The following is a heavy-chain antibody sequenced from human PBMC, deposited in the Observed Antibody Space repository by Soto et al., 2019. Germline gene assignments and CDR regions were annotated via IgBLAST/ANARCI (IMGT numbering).Heavy chain of an antibody. V-gene: IGHV1-46*04. CDR3: ARMSRITFNVN. CDR2: IDPSTGTS. J-gene: IGHJ4*02. CDR1: GYTFADYS. Sequence: QVRLVQSGAEVKSPGTSVKVSCQTSGYTFADYSIHWVRQAPGQGLEYMGNIDPSTGTSDSAQTLQVRISMTTDEATSTVYSDINNHRSADTDVYDWARMSRITFNVNWVQGPLVTVSS.